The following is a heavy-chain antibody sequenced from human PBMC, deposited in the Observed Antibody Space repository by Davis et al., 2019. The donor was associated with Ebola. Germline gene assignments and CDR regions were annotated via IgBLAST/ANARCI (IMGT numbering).Heavy chain of an antibody. D-gene: IGHD4-11*01. J-gene: IGHJ6*02. V-gene: IGHV3-11*01. CDR3: ASEMTTFYYYYGMDV. CDR2: ISSSGSTI. Sequence: GESLKISCAASGFTFSDYYMSWIRQAPGKGLEWVSYISSSGSTIYYADSVKGRFTISRDNAKNSLYLQMNSLRAEDTAVYYCASEMTTFYYYYGMDVWGQGTTVTVSS. CDR1: GFTFSDYY.